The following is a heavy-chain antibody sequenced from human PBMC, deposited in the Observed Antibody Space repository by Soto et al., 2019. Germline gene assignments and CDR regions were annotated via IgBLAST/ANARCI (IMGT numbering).Heavy chain of an antibody. CDR2: IYYSGST. Sequence: SETLSLTCTVSGGSISSYYWSWIRQPPGKGLEWIGYIYYSGSTNYNPSLKSRVTISVDTSKNQFSLKLSSVTAADTAVYYCARDRAVTTTFEGEFDYWGQGTLVTRLL. CDR1: GGSISSYY. D-gene: IGHD4-17*01. J-gene: IGHJ4*02. CDR3: ARDRAVTTTFEGEFDY. V-gene: IGHV4-59*01.